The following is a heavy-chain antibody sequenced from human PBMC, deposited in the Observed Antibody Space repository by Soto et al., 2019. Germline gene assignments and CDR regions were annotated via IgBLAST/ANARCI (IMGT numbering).Heavy chain of an antibody. CDR1: GFSLSTSRVG. V-gene: IGHV2-5*02. D-gene: IGHD1-26*01. CDR2: IYWDDAK. J-gene: IGHJ4*02. CDR3: AHAYGGRSLY. Sequence: QITLKESGPTLVKPTQTLTLTCTFSGFSLSTSRVGVGWIRQPPGKAPEWLAVIYWDDAKTYRPSLKSRLTITKDTSKNQVALTMTNMDPVDTATYYCAHAYGGRSLYWGQGTLVTVSS.